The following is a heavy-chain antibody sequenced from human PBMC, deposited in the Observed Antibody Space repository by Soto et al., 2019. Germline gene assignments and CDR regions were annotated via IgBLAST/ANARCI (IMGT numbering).Heavy chain of an antibody. Sequence: PVGLLRLSCAASGFTFRSYAMSRVSQTQGKELEWVSAISGSGGTTYYADSVKGRFTISRDNSKNTLYLQMNSLRAEDTAVYYCAKDPYITMMTVVGYFQHWGQGTLVTVSS. CDR2: ISGSGGTT. CDR1: GFTFRSYA. J-gene: IGHJ1*01. V-gene: IGHV3-23*01. CDR3: AKDPYITMMTVVGYFQH. D-gene: IGHD3-22*01.